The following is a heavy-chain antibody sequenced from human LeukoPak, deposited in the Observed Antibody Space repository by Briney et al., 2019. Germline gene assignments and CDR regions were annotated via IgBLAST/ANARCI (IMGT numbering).Heavy chain of an antibody. Sequence: ASVKASCKASGYTFTGYYMHWVRQAPGQGLEWMGWINPNSGGTNHAQKFQGRVTMTRDTSISTAYMELSRLRSDDTAVYYCASYLAAAGYYFDYWGQGTLVTVSS. D-gene: IGHD6-13*01. CDR2: INPNSGGT. J-gene: IGHJ4*02. CDR1: GYTFTGYY. V-gene: IGHV1-2*02. CDR3: ASYLAAAGYYFDY.